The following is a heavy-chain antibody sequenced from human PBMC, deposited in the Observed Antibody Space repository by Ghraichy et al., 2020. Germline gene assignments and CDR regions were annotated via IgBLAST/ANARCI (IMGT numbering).Heavy chain of an antibody. V-gene: IGHV3-7*01. CDR3: GRVHLCLVF. D-gene: IGHD3-3*02. CDR2: INPGGNEK. Sequence: AHINPGGNEKYYLDSVKGRFAISRDNAKNSLYLQMNSLGVEDTAVYYCGRVHLCLVFWGQGTLVTFS. J-gene: IGHJ4*02.